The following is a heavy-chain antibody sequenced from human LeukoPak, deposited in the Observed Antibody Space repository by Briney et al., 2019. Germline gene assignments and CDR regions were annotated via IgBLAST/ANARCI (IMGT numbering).Heavy chain of an antibody. V-gene: IGHV4-39*07. CDR1: GGSISSSSYY. CDR3: ARGPRVNYYGSGSYSGYYYYMDV. J-gene: IGHJ6*03. Sequence: SETLSLTCTVSGGSISSSSYYWGWLRQPPGKGLEWIVSIYYSGSTYYNPSLKSRVTISVDTSKNQFSLKLSSVTAADTAVYYCARGPRVNYYGSGSYSGYYYYMDVWGKGTTVTISS. CDR2: IYYSGST. D-gene: IGHD3-10*01.